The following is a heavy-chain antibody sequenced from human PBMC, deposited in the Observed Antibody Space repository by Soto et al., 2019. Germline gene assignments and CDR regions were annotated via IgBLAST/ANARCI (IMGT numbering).Heavy chain of an antibody. D-gene: IGHD6-13*01. CDR2: ISSSGNTI. CDR3: AGSGIYAYNY. V-gene: IGHV3-11*01. CDR1: GFTLSDYY. Sequence: GGSLRLSCAASGFTLSDYYRSWIRQAPGKGLECVSYISSSGNTIYYADSVKGRFTISRDNAKNSLSLQMNSLRVEDTAVYYCAGSGIYAYNYWGQGTLVTVSS. J-gene: IGHJ4*02.